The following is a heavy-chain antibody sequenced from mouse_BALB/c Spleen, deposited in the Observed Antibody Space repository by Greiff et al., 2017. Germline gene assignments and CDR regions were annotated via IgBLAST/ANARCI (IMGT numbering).Heavy chain of an antibody. V-gene: IGHV5-12-1*01. CDR3: ARHGGLRYYYAMDY. CDR2: ISSGGGST. J-gene: IGHJ4*01. CDR1: GFAFSSYD. D-gene: IGHD2-4*01. Sequence: EVKLQESGGGLVKPGGSLKLSCAASGFAFSSYDMSWVRQTPEKRLEWVAYISSGGGSTYYPDTVKGRFTISRDNAKNTLYLQMSSLKSEDTAMYYCARHGGLRYYYAMDYWGQGTSVTVSS.